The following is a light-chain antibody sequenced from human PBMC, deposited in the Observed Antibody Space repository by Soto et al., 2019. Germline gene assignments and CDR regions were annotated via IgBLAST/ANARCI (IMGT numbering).Light chain of an antibody. J-gene: IGLJ2*01. CDR1: SSDVGGYNS. Sequence: QSVLTQPPSASGSPGQSVTISCTGTSSDVGGYNSVSWYQQHPGKVPSLMIYEVSKRPSGVPDRFSGSKSVNTASLTVSGLQAEDEADYCCSSYAGSNNLVFGGGTKVTVL. CDR3: SSYAGSNNLV. V-gene: IGLV2-8*01. CDR2: EVS.